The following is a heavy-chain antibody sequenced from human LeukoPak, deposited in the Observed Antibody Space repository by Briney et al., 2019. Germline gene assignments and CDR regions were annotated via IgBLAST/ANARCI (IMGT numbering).Heavy chain of an antibody. J-gene: IGHJ4*02. D-gene: IGHD3-22*01. CDR3: ARRKQYYDSSGYYYYFDY. CDR2: ISSDGSTT. V-gene: IGHV3-74*01. CDR1: GFTLSSYW. Sequence: PGGSLRLSCAASGFTLSSYWMHWVRQAPGKGLVWVSLISSDGSTTTYADSVKGRFSISRGNAKNTLYLQMNSLRAEDTAVYYCARRKQYYDSSGYYYYFDYWGQGTLVTVSS.